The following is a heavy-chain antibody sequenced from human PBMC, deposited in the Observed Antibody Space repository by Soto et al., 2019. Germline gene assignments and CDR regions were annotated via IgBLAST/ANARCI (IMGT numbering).Heavy chain of an antibody. D-gene: IGHD6-19*01. CDR3: ATQTRGHSSGWYDY. Sequence: EVHLLESGGNLVQPGGSLRLSCAASGFSFSTYAMTWVRQTPGKGLEWVSAISGNGGSKYYADSVKGRFTISRDNSKNTLFLQMNSLAAEDTAVYYCATQTRGHSSGWYDYWGQGTLVTVSS. J-gene: IGHJ4*02. CDR2: ISGNGGSK. CDR1: GFSFSTYA. V-gene: IGHV3-23*01.